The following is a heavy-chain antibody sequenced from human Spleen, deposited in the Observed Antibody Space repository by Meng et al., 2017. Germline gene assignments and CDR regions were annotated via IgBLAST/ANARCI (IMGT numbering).Heavy chain of an antibody. CDR1: GFTFSSYE. V-gene: IGHV3-48*03. CDR2: ISSSGGTT. J-gene: IGHJ4*02. Sequence: GGSLRLSCAASGFTFSSYELNWVRQAPGKGLEWVSYISSSGGTTDYADSVKGRLTISRDNAKNLLYLQVNSLRAEDTAVYYCARERGYRLDYWGQGTLVTVSS. CDR3: ARERGYRLDY. D-gene: IGHD5-12*01.